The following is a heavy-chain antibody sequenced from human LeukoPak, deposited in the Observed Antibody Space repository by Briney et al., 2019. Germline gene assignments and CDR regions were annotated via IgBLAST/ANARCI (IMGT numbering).Heavy chain of an antibody. CDR3: ATAPRDGYNTPLFDY. Sequence: ASVKVSCKVSGYTLTELSMHWVRTAPGKGLEWMGGFDPEDGETIYAQKFQGRVTMTEDTSTDTAYMELSSLRSEDTAVYYCATAPRDGYNTPLFDYWGQGTLVTVSS. V-gene: IGHV1-24*01. D-gene: IGHD5-12*01. J-gene: IGHJ4*02. CDR2: FDPEDGET. CDR1: GYTLTELS.